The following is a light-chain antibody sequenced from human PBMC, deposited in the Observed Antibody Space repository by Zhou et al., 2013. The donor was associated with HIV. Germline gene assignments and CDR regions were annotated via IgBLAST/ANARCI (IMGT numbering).Light chain of an antibody. CDR1: QSLLHSNGYNY. V-gene: IGKV2-28*01. J-gene: IGKJ4*01. CDR3: MQGTHWPPFLT. Sequence: DIVMTQSPLSLPVTPGEPASISCRSSQSLLHSNGYNYLDWYLQKPGQSPQLLIYLGSNRASGVPDRFSGSGSATDFTLKISRVEAEDVGVYYCMQGTHWPPFLTFGGGTKVEI. CDR2: LGS.